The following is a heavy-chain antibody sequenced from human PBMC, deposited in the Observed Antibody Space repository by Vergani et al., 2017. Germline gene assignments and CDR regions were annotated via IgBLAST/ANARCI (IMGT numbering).Heavy chain of an antibody. J-gene: IGHJ5*02. CDR3: ALAESSTSDINGHYITPETGSWFDP. V-gene: IGHV1-45*02. D-gene: IGHD2-2*01. Sequence: QMQLVQSGAEVKKTGSSVKVSCKASGYTFTYRYLHWVRQAPGQALEWMGRITPFDGNTNYAQKFQDRVTITRDSSMSTAYMELSSLRSEDTAMYYCALAESSTSDINGHYITPETGSWFDPWGQGTLVTVSS. CDR2: ITPFDGNT. CDR1: GYTFTYRY.